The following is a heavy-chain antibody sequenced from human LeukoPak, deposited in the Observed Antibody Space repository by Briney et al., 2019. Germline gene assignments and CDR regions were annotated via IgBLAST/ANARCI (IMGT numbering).Heavy chain of an antibody. D-gene: IGHD1-1*01. J-gene: IGHJ3*02. Sequence: GGSLRLSCAASGFTFSSYWMSWVRQAPGKGLEWVANIKQDGSEKYYVDSVKGRFTISRDNAKNSLYLHMNSLRAEDTAVYYCARDRYRLVPYDAFDIWGQGTMVTVSS. CDR1: GFTFSSYW. CDR2: IKQDGSEK. V-gene: IGHV3-7*01. CDR3: ARDRYRLVPYDAFDI.